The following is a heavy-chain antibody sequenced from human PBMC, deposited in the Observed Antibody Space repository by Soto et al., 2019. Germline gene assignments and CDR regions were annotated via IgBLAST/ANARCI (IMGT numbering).Heavy chain of an antibody. CDR3: ARECRDGYNQLDY. D-gene: IGHD5-12*01. J-gene: IGHJ4*02. CDR2: IIPIFGTA. CDR1: GGTFSSYA. Sequence: QVQLVQSGAEVKKPGSSVKVSCKASGGTFSSYAISWVRQAPGQGLEWMGGIIPIFGTANYAQKFQGRVTITADGPTSTAYVELSSLRCEDTAEYYCARECRDGYNQLDYWGQGTLVTVSS. V-gene: IGHV1-69*01.